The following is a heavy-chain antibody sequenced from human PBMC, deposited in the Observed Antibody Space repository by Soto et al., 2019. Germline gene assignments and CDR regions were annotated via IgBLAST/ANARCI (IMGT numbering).Heavy chain of an antibody. CDR2: ISGSGRST. J-gene: IGHJ4*02. CDR3: AKIGRKGSYRYLDY. Sequence: GGSLRLSCTASGFTFGDYAMSWFRQAPGKGLEWVSAISGSGRSTYYADSVKGRFTMSRDNSKKALYLQMISLRAEDTAVYYCAKIGRKGSYRYLDYWGQGTLVTVSS. V-gene: IGHV3-23*01. D-gene: IGHD3-16*02. CDR1: GFTFGDYA.